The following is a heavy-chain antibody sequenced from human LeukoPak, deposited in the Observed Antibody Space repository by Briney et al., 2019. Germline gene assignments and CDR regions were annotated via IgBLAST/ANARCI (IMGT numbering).Heavy chain of an antibody. D-gene: IGHD5-18*01. Sequence: SETLSLTCTVSGGSMSDYYWSWIRQPPGKGLEWIGYIYYSGNTNYNPSLKSRVTISVDTSKNQFSLKMRSVTAADTAVYYCARDRRGTSMVWDYWGQGTLVTVSS. CDR2: IYYSGNT. V-gene: IGHV4-59*01. J-gene: IGHJ4*02. CDR3: ARDRRGTSMVWDY. CDR1: GGSMSDYY.